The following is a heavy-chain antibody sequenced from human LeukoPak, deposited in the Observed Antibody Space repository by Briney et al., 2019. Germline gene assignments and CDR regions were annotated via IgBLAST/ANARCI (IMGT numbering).Heavy chain of an antibody. V-gene: IGHV1-69*06. D-gene: IGHD1-1*01. Sequence: GASVKVSCKASGGTFSSYAISWVRQAPGQGLEWMGGIIPIFGTANYAQKFQGRVTITADKSTSTAYMELSSLRSEDTAVYYCARAPRGSYLNWNDRGSYYFDYWGQGTLVTVSS. CDR2: IIPIFGTA. J-gene: IGHJ4*02. CDR3: ARAPRGSYLNWNDRGSYYFDY. CDR1: GGTFSSYA.